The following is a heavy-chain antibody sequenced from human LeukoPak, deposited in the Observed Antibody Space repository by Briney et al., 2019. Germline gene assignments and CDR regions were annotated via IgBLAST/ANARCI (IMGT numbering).Heavy chain of an antibody. V-gene: IGHV3-23*01. J-gene: IGHJ4*02. CDR1: GFTFSSYA. Sequence: GSLRPSCAASGFTFSSYAMTWVRQAPGKGLEWVSAISGSGGTTHYADSVKGRFTISRDNSKNTLYLQMNSLRAEDTAVYYCAKAGRGYYYDSSGFPDYWGQGTLVPVSS. CDR2: ISGSGGTT. D-gene: IGHD3-22*01. CDR3: AKAGRGYYYDSSGFPDY.